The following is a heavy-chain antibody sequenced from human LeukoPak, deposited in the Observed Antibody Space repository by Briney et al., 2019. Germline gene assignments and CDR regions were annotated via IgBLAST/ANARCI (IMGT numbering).Heavy chain of an antibody. Sequence: GGFLRLSCAASGFTFSSYSMNWVRQAPGKGLEWVSSISSSSSYIYYADSVKGRFTISRDNAKNSLYLQMNSLRAEDTAVYYCARANDYGDYPEPVYWGQGTLVTVSS. V-gene: IGHV3-21*01. CDR2: ISSSSSYI. D-gene: IGHD4-17*01. CDR1: GFTFSSYS. J-gene: IGHJ4*02. CDR3: ARANDYGDYPEPVY.